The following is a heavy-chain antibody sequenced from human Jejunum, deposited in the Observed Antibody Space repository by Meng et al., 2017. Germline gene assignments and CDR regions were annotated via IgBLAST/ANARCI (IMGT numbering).Heavy chain of an antibody. CDR1: GYIVSSFV. J-gene: IGHJ5*02. V-gene: IGHV1-18*01. CDR2: ISAYNGNT. D-gene: IGHD5-24*01. Sequence: ASVKVSCKASGYIVSSFVISWVRQAPGQGLEWVGWISAYNGNTNYAQKVQGRVTMTTDTFTSTVYMERRSLRSDDTAVYYSAREGVSDNYQGMGRGPWGQGTLVTVSS. CDR3: AREGVSDNYQGMGRGP.